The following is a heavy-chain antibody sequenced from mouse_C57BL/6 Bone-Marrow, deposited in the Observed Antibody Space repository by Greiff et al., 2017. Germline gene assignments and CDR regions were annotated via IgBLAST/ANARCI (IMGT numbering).Heavy chain of an antibody. CDR3: TLHLFAY. V-gene: IGHV1-81*01. Sequence: QVQLQQSGAELARPGASVKLSCKASGYTFTSYGISWVKQRTGQGLEWIGEIYPRSGNTYYTEKFKGKATLAADKSSSSAYLGLRSLTAENSAVYFCTLHLFAYWGQGTLVTVSA. CDR1: GYTFTSYG. CDR2: IYPRSGNT. J-gene: IGHJ3*01.